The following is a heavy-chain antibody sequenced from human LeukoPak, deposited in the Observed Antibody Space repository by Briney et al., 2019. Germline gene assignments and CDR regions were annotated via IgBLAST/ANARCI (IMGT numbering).Heavy chain of an antibody. CDR1: GFTFNTYA. D-gene: IGHD3-22*01. J-gene: IGHJ4*02. CDR3: AKGRYDSSGFNWAA. CDR2: ISGSGAIT. V-gene: IGHV3-23*01. Sequence: QSGGSLRLSCAASGFTFNTYAMNWVRQAPGKGLEWVSAISGSGAITDYADSVKGRFTISRDNSKNTLYLQVNSLRAEDTAVYYCAKGRYDSSGFNWAAWGQGTLVTVSS.